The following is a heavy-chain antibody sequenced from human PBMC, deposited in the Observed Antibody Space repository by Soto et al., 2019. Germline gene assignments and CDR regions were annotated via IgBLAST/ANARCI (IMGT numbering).Heavy chain of an antibody. CDR1: RDSFSSNW. V-gene: IGHV5-51*01. CDR3: ARLDATGARF. D-gene: IGHD6-6*01. CDR2: IFPDDSDS. Sequence: ESMKISCICARDSFSSNWIAWVRQMPGRGLEWMGIIFPDDSDSTYSPSFQGHVSMSVDKSISTVYLQWRGLKASDTAMYYCARLDATGARFWGQGTRVTVSS. J-gene: IGHJ4*02.